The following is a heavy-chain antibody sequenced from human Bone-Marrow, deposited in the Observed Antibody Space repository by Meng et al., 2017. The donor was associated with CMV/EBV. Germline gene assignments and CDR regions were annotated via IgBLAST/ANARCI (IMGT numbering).Heavy chain of an antibody. Sequence: GESLKISCAASGFTFSSYAMHWVRQAPGKGLEWVAFIRYDGSNKYYADSVKGRFTISRDNSKSTLYLQMNSLRAEDTAVYYCAKDFWSGYYGSHFDYWGQGTRVTGSS. CDR2: IRYDGSNK. CDR1: GFTFSSYA. V-gene: IGHV3-30*02. CDR3: AKDFWSGYYGSHFDY. J-gene: IGHJ4*02. D-gene: IGHD3-3*01.